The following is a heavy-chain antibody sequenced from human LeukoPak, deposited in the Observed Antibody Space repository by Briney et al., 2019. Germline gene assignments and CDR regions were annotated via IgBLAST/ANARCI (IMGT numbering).Heavy chain of an antibody. V-gene: IGHV1-69*13. CDR3: ARDSEHYYGLGNYYKYYYYMDV. D-gene: IGHD3-10*01. Sequence: SVKVSCKASGGTFSRYAISWVRQAPGQGLEWMGGITPIFGTPNYAQKFQGRVTITADESTSTAYMELSSLRFEDTAVYYCARDSEHYYGLGNYYKYYYYMDVWGKGTTVTISS. CDR2: ITPIFGTP. CDR1: GGTFSRYA. J-gene: IGHJ6*03.